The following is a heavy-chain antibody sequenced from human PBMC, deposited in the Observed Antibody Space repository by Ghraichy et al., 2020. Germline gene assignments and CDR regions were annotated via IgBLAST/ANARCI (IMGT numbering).Heavy chain of an antibody. V-gene: IGHV3-7*01. J-gene: IGHJ4*02. CDR3: ARYPTHEPKYYESSGYSPFDF. CDR1: GFTFSTYW. D-gene: IGHD3-22*01. CDR2: INQDGSQK. Sequence: ESLNISCAASGFTFSTYWMTWVRQAPGKGLEWVANINQDGSQKYYVDSVKGRFTISRDNAENSVYLQINSLRADDTALYYCARYPTHEPKYYESSGYSPFDFWGQGTLVTVSS.